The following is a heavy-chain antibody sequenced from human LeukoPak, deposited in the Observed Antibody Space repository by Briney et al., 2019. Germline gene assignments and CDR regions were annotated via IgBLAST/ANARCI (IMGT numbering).Heavy chain of an antibody. CDR3: AIVVTAMDP. J-gene: IGHJ5*02. CDR2: IYSGGTT. CDR1: GFTVSSNY. V-gene: IGHV3-53*01. D-gene: IGHD5-18*01. Sequence: GGSLRLSRAASGFTVSSNYMSWVRQAPGKGLEWVSVIYSGGTTYYADSVKGRFTISRDNSKNTLYLQMNSLRAEDTAVYYCAIVVTAMDPWGPGTQAIVPS.